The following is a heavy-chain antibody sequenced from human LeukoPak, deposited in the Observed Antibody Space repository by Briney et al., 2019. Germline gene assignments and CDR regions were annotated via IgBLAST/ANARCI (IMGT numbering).Heavy chain of an antibody. CDR2: INHSGST. V-gene: IGHV4-34*01. CDR1: GGSFSGYY. Sequence: SETLSLTCAVHGGSFSGYYWSWIRQPPGKGLEWIGEINHSGSTNYNPSLKSRVTISVDTSKNQFSLKLSSVTAADTAVYYCARGGYSDFDYWGQGTLVTVSS. D-gene: IGHD4-11*01. J-gene: IGHJ4*02. CDR3: ARGGYSDFDY.